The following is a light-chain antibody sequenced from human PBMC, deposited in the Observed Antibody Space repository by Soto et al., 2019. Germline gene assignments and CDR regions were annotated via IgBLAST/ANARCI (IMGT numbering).Light chain of an antibody. CDR2: GAS. Sequence: EIVLTQSPGTLSLSPGERATLSCRASQSVSSIYLAWYQQKPGQAPRLLIYGASSRATGIPDRFSGSGSGTDFTLTISRREPEDFAVYYCQQYGSSPPYTFGQGTKLEIK. J-gene: IGKJ2*01. CDR1: QSVSSIY. CDR3: QQYGSSPPYT. V-gene: IGKV3-20*01.